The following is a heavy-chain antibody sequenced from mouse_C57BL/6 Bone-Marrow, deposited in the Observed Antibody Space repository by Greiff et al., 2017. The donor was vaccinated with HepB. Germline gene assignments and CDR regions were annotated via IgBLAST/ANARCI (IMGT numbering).Heavy chain of an antibody. CDR3: ARDVEDYDPFYCMDY. V-gene: IGHV3-6*01. J-gene: IGHJ4*01. D-gene: IGHD2-4*01. CDR2: ISYDGSN. CDR1: GYSITSGYS. Sequence: EVKLLESGPGLVKPSQSLSLTCSVTGYSITSGYSWNWIRQFQGNKLEWMGYISYDGSNNYNPSLKNRISITSDTYKNQFFLKLNSVTTEDTATYYCARDVEDYDPFYCMDYCGQGTSVTVSS.